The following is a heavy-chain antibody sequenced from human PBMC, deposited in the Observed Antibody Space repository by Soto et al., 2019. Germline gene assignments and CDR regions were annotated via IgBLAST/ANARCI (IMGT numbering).Heavy chain of an antibody. V-gene: IGHV3-33*01. Sequence: PGGSLRLSCAASGFTFSSYGMHWVRQAPGKGLEWVAVIWYDGSNKYYADSVKGRFTISRDNSKNTLYLQMNSLRAEDTAVYYCARDGGYLTITGGYYYGMDVWGQGTTVTVSS. D-gene: IGHD3-22*01. CDR3: ARDGGYLTITGGYYYGMDV. J-gene: IGHJ6*02. CDR1: GFTFSSYG. CDR2: IWYDGSNK.